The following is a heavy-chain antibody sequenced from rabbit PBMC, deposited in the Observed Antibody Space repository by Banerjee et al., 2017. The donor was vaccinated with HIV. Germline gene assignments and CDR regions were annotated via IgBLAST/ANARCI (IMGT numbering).Heavy chain of an antibody. CDR2: INAVTGKA. V-gene: IGHV1S45*01. J-gene: IGHJ4*01. Sequence: QEQLVESGGGLVKPGASLTLTCKASGFSFSNKAVMCWVRQAPGKGLEWIACINAVTGKAVYATWAKGRFTISKTSSTTVTLQMTSLTVADTATYFCARAGEGGDGYLNLWGPGTLVTVS. CDR1: GFSFSNKAV. CDR3: ARAGEGGDGYLNL. D-gene: IGHD5-1*01.